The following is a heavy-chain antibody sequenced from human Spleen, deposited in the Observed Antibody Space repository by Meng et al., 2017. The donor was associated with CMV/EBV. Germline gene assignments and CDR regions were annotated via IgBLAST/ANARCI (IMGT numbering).Heavy chain of an antibody. CDR1: GFTFSSYG. V-gene: IGHV3-30*02. CDR3: ARSIGSYYYEEGAHDY. J-gene: IGHJ4*02. CDR2: IRYDGSNK. Sequence: GGSLRLSCAAFGFTFSSYGMHWVRQAPGKGLEWVAFIRYDGSNKYYADSVKGRFTISRDNSKNTLYLQMNSLRAEDTAVYYCARSIGSYYYEEGAHDYWGQGTLVTVSS. D-gene: IGHD3-22*01.